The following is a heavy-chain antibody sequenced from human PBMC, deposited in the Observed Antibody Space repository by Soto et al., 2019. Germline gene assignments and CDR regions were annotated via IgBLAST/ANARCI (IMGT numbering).Heavy chain of an antibody. CDR1: GYTFTSYH. CDR2: INPSGGIT. J-gene: IGHJ6*02. Sequence: QVQLVQSGAEVKKPGASVKVSCKASGYTFTSYHMHWVRQAPGQGLEWMGIINPSGGITSYAQKFQGRVTMTRHTSTSTVYMELGSLRSEDTAVYYCARAAGGGCGGDCYLGYYGMDVWGQGTTVTVYS. CDR3: ARAAGGGCGGDCYLGYYGMDV. D-gene: IGHD2-21*02. V-gene: IGHV1-46*01.